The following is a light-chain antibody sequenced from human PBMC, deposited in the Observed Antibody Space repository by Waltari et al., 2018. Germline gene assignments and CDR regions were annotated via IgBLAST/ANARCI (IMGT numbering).Light chain of an antibody. CDR2: EGT. CDR3: CSYVSNTYV. CDR1: TAYSWTYNL. V-gene: IGLV2-23*01. J-gene: IGLJ1*01. Sequence: QSALTPPASVSGSPGQSITIPCTGTTAYSWTYNLVSWYQQPPGKAPKLIIFEGTRRPSGVSNRFFASKSGNTASLTISGLQADDEADYHCCSYVSNTYVFGTGTKVTVL.